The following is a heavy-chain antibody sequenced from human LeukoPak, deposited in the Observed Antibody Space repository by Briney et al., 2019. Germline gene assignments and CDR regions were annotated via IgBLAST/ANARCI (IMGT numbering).Heavy chain of an antibody. CDR3: ARQLLAYYYDSSGYPFDY. CDR2: IITIFGTA. V-gene: IGHV1-69*05. D-gene: IGHD3-22*01. J-gene: IGHJ4*02. Sequence: ASVKVSCKASGGTFSSYAISWVRQAPGQGLEWMGRIITIFGTANYAQKFQGRVRITTDESTSTAYMELSSLRSEDTAVYYCARQLLAYYYDSSGYPFDYWGQGTLVTVSS. CDR1: GGTFSSYA.